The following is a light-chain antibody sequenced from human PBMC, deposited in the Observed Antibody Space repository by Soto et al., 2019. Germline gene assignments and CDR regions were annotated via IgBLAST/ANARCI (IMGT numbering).Light chain of an antibody. CDR1: QTVYSW. CDR3: QQYSSYSPYT. J-gene: IGKJ2*01. Sequence: DIQMTQSPSTVSASVGDRVTITCRASQTVYSWLAWYQQKPGKAPKLLISEASTLQSGVPSRFDGSGSGTEFTLAISRLQPDDFATYYCQQYSSYSPYTFGQGTKVEI. V-gene: IGKV1-5*03. CDR2: EAS.